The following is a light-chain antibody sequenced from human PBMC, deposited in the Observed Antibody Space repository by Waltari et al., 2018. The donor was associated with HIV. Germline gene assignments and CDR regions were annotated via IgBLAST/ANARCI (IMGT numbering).Light chain of an antibody. J-gene: IGLJ1*01. CDR3: CSYSLTRTLV. CDR2: DVS. V-gene: IGLV2-14*03. Sequence: QSALTQPASVSGSPGQSITISCTGTRSDVGDYNFVAWYQQHPDNAPKLIIFDVSDRPLGVSPRFSGSKSGNTASLTISGLQTEDEADYYCCSYSLTRTLVFGSGTKVTVL. CDR1: RSDVGDYNF.